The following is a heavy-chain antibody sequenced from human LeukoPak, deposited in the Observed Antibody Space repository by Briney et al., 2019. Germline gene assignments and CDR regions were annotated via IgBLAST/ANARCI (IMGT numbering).Heavy chain of an antibody. CDR3: AKGGIAAADLAYFDY. Sequence: SQTLSLTCTVSGGSISDYNWSWIRQPAGKGLEWIGRISPSVSTNYNPSLKSRVTVSVDTSRNQFSLNLSSVTAADTAVYYCAKGGIAAADLAYFDYWGQGTLVTVSS. V-gene: IGHV4-4*07. CDR1: GGSISDYN. CDR2: ISPSVST. D-gene: IGHD6-13*01. J-gene: IGHJ4*02.